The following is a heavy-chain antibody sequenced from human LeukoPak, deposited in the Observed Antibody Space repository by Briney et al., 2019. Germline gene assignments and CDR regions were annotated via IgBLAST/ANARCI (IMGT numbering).Heavy chain of an antibody. CDR3: ARALAPRIAVAGTGAFDI. V-gene: IGHV4-39*07. CDR1: GGSISSSSYY. Sequence: LETLSLTCTVSGGSISSSSYYWGWIRQPPGKGLEWIGSIYYSGSTYYNPSLKSRVTISVDTSKSQFSLKLSSVTAADTAVYYCARALAPRIAVAGTGAFDIWGQGTMVTVSS. D-gene: IGHD6-19*01. J-gene: IGHJ3*02. CDR2: IYYSGST.